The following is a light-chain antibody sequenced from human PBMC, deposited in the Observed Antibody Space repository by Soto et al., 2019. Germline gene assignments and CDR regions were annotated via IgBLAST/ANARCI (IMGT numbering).Light chain of an antibody. J-gene: IGKJ2*01. V-gene: IGKV3-20*01. CDR1: QSVSSNY. Sequence: EIVLTQSPGTLSLSPGEMATLSCRASQSVSSNYLAWYQHNPGQAPRLLIYGASTRASGVPDRFSGRGSGTDFTLTISRLEPEDFGVYSCQQYGSSLYTFGQGTKLEIK. CDR2: GAS. CDR3: QQYGSSLYT.